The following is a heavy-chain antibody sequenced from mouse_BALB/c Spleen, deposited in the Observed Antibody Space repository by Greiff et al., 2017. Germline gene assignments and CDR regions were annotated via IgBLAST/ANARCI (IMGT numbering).Heavy chain of an antibody. CDR2: ISSGGSYT. D-gene: IGHD1-2*01. CDR1: GFTFSSYT. Sequence: DVKLVESGGGLVKPGGSLKLSCAASGFTFSSYTMSWVRQTPEKRLEWVATISSGGSYTYYPDSVKGRFTISRDNAKNTLYLQMISLKSEDTAMYYCTAATLWYFDVWGAGTTVTVSS. CDR3: TAATLWYFDV. V-gene: IGHV5-6-4*01. J-gene: IGHJ1*01.